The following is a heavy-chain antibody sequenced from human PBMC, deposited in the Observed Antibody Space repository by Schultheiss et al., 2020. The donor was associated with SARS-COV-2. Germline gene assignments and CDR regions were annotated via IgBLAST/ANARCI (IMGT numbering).Heavy chain of an antibody. CDR2: INHSGST. CDR1: GGSFSGYY. Sequence: GSLRLSCAVYGGSFSGYYWSWIRQPPGKGLEWIGEINHSGSTNYNPSLKSRVTISVDTSKNQFSLKLSSVTAADTAVYYCARLSGTGGEDYWGQGTLVTVSS. V-gene: IGHV4-34*01. D-gene: IGHD7-27*01. CDR3: ARLSGTGGEDY. J-gene: IGHJ4*02.